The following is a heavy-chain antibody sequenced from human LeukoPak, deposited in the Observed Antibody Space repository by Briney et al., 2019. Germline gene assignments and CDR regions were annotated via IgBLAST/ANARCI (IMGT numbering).Heavy chain of an antibody. CDR1: GGSISSSSYY. CDR2: IYYSGST. D-gene: IGHD3-22*01. CDR3: ARGNYYDSSGYPTYYFDY. Sequence: PSATLSLTCTVSGGSISSSSYYWGWIRQPPGKGLEWIGSIYYSGSTYYNPSLKSRVTISVDTSKNQFSLKLSSVTAADTAVYYCARGNYYDSSGYPTYYFDYWGQGTLVTVSS. V-gene: IGHV4-39*01. J-gene: IGHJ4*02.